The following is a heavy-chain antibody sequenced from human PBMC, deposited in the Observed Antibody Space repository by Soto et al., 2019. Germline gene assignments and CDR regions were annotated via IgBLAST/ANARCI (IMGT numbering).Heavy chain of an antibody. D-gene: IGHD3-10*01. CDR3: ARGTLWTTEYFQH. Sequence: SVKLSCKTSGGAFSSCSISWVRQAPGQGLEWMGGIIPIFGTANYAQKFQGRVTITADKSTSTAYMELSSLRSEDMAVYYCARGTLWTTEYFQHWGQGTLVTVSS. J-gene: IGHJ1*01. CDR2: IIPIFGTA. V-gene: IGHV1-69*06. CDR1: GGAFSSCS.